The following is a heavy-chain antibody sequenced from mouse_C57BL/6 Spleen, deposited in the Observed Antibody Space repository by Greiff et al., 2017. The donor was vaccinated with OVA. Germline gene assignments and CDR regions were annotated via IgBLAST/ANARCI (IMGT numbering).Heavy chain of an antibody. CDR1: GYTFTSYW. CDR3: ARSGDCDGWFAY. J-gene: IGHJ3*01. CDR2: IDTADSYT. D-gene: IGHD3-1*01. V-gene: IGHV1-50*01. Sequence: VQLQQSGAELVKPGASVKLSCKASGYTFTSYWMQWVKQRPGQGLEWIGAIDTADSYTNYNQKFKGMATLTVDTSSSTAYMQLSSLTSEDSAVYSCARSGDCDGWFAYWGQGTLVTVSA.